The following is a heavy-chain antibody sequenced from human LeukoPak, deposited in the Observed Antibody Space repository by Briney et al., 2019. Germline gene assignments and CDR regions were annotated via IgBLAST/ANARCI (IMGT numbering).Heavy chain of an antibody. D-gene: IGHD5-24*01. J-gene: IGHJ6*02. CDR1: GGSISGHY. V-gene: IGHV4-59*11. CDR3: ARMWDGYSTGGFYYYYGMDV. CDR2: IYFSGHT. Sequence: SETLSLTCTVSGGSISGHYWSWIRQPPGKGLEWIGYIYFSGHTNYNPSLKSRVTISVDTSKNQFSLKLSSVTAADTAVYYCARMWDGYSTGGFYYYYGMDVWGQGTTVTVSS.